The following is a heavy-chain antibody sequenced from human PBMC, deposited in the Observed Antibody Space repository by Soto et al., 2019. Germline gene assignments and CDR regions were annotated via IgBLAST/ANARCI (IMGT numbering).Heavy chain of an antibody. V-gene: IGHV3-21*01. CDR3: AREQYSSSADWFDP. J-gene: IGHJ5*02. CDR1: GFTFSSYS. D-gene: IGHD6-6*01. CDR2: ISGSSTYI. Sequence: KPGGSLRLSCAASGFTFSSYSMNWVRQAPGKGLAWVSSISGSSTYIYYADSVKGRFTISRDNARNSLYLQMNSLRAEDTAVYYCAREQYSSSADWFDPWGQGTLVTVSS.